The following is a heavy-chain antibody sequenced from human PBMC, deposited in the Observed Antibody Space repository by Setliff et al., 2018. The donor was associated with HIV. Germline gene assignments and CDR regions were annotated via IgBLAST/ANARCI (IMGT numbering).Heavy chain of an antibody. J-gene: IGHJ4*02. D-gene: IGHD2-2*01. CDR1: GGPLSGHY. Sequence: PSETLSLTCAVYGGPLSGHYWSWIRQPPGQGLEWIGETSHSGKTNYNPSLKSRVTISVDTSKNQFSLKLTSVTAADTAVYYCVTSSSWSSRLNFWGPGMLVTVTS. V-gene: IGHV4-34*01. CDR3: VTSSSWSSRLNF. CDR2: TSHSGKT.